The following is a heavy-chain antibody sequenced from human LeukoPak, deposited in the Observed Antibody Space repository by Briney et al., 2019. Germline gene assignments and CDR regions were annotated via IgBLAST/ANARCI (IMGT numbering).Heavy chain of an antibody. CDR1: GYIFTNHW. D-gene: IGHD2-2*01. V-gene: IGHV5-51*01. J-gene: IGHJ5*02. Sequence: GESLRISCKGSGYIFTNHWIGWVRHVPGKGLEWMGIIYPGDSETKYSPSFQGQVTISADKSINTAYLQWSRLKASGSGMYYCVRRPYSSTWSNWFDPWGQGTLVTVSS. CDR2: IYPGDSET. CDR3: VRRPYSSTWSNWFDP.